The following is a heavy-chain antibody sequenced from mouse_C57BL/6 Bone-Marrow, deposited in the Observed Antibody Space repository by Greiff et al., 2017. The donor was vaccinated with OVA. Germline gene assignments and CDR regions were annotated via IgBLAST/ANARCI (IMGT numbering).Heavy chain of an antibody. J-gene: IGHJ4*01. CDR3: ARAYYDVGVQDY. V-gene: IGHV1-42*01. Sequence: EVKLVESGPELVKPGASVKISCKASGYSFTGYYMNWVKQSPEKSLEWIGEINPSTGGTTYNQKFKAKATLTVDKSSSTAYMQLKSLTSEDSAVYYCARAYYDVGVQDYWGQGTSVTVSS. CDR1: GYSFTGYY. D-gene: IGHD1-1*01. CDR2: INPSTGGT.